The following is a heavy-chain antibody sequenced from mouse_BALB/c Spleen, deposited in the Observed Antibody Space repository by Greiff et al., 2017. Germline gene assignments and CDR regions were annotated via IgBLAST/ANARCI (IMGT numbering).Heavy chain of an antibody. Sequence: VQLQQSGAELVKPGASVKLSCTASGFNIKDTYMHWVKQRPEQGLEWIGRIDPANGNTKYDPKFQGKATITADTSSNTAYLQLSSLTSEDTAVYYRAMDYDWFACWGQGTLVTVSA. D-gene: IGHD2-4*01. V-gene: IGHV14-3*02. CDR3: AMDYDWFAC. CDR1: GFNIKDTY. CDR2: IDPANGNT. J-gene: IGHJ3*01.